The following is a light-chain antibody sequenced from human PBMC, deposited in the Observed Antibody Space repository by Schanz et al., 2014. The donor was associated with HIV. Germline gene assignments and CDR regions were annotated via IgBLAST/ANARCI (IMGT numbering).Light chain of an antibody. CDR2: GAS. J-gene: IGKJ2*01. V-gene: IGKV3-15*01. Sequence: ETVMTQSPAMLSVSPGERATLSCRASQSVSSNLAWYQQKPGQAPRLLIYGASTRATGISARFSGSGSGTEFTLTISSLQSEDFAVYYCQQYNNWPPRTFGQGTKVEIK. CDR1: QSVSSN. CDR3: QQYNNWPPRT.